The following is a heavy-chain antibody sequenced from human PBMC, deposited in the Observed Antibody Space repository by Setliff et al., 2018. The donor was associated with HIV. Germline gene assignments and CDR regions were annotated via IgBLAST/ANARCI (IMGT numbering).Heavy chain of an antibody. V-gene: IGHV1-69-2*01. CDR1: GYSFSDYY. CDR2: VDPEDDET. CDR3: AILPSLGMVVPLDF. J-gene: IGHJ4*02. Sequence: PPVKVSCKASGYSFSDYYMHWVQQAPGKGLEWMGRVDPEDDETIYAEKFQDRVTITADTSKDTAYMELNRLRSEDTALYYCAILPSLGMVVPLDFWGQGTLVTVSS. D-gene: IGHD2-15*01.